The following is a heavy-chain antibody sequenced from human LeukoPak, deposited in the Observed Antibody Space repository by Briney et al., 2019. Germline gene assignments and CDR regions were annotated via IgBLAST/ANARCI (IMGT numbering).Heavy chain of an antibody. CDR3: ARESRSGWYVEYFDY. Sequence: SETLSLTCTVSGGSISSSSYYWGWIRQPPGKGLEWIGSIYYSGSTYYNPSLKSRVTISVDTSKNQFSLKLSSVTAADTAVYYCARESRSGWYVEYFDYWGQGTLVTVSS. CDR2: IYYSGST. V-gene: IGHV4-39*07. CDR1: GGSISSSSYY. D-gene: IGHD6-19*01. J-gene: IGHJ4*02.